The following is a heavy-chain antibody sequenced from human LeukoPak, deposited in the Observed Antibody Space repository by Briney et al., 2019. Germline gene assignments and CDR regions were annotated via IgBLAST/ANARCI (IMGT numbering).Heavy chain of an antibody. CDR3: ARGEPDYLYSSSILRRPADY. Sequence: GASVKVSCKASGYTFTSYGISWVRQAPGQGLEWMGWISAYNGNTNYAQKLQGRVTMTTDTSTSTAYMELRSLRSDDTAVYYCARGEPDYLYSSSILRRPADYWGQGTLVTVSS. CDR2: ISAYNGNT. J-gene: IGHJ4*02. CDR1: GYTFTSYG. D-gene: IGHD6-6*01. V-gene: IGHV1-18*01.